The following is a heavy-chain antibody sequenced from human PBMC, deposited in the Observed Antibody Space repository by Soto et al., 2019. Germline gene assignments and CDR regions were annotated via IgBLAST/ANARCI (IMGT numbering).Heavy chain of an antibody. CDR2: INHSGST. Sequence: QVQLQQWGAGLLKPSETLSLTCAVYGGSFSGYYWSWIRQPPGKGLEWIGEINHSGSTNYNPSLKGRVTISVDTSKNQFSLKLSSVTAADTAVYYCARGLYTVTTTGSWFDPWGQGTLVTVSS. CDR3: ARGLYTVTTTGSWFDP. CDR1: GGSFSGYY. D-gene: IGHD4-17*01. J-gene: IGHJ5*02. V-gene: IGHV4-34*01.